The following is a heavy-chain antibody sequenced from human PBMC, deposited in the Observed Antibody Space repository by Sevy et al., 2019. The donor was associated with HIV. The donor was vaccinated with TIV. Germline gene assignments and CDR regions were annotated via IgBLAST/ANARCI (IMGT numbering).Heavy chain of an antibody. CDR1: GFTFSDYY. CDR3: AGDWKVVGNYYDSSGYCAFDI. D-gene: IGHD3-22*01. CDR2: ISSSSSYT. Sequence: AGGSLRLPCAASGFTFSDYYMSWIRQAPGKGLEWVSYISSSSSYTTYADPVKGRFTISRDNAKNSLYLQMNSLRAEDTAVYYCAGDWKVVGNYYDSSGYCAFDIWGQGTMVTVSS. V-gene: IGHV3-11*06. J-gene: IGHJ3*02.